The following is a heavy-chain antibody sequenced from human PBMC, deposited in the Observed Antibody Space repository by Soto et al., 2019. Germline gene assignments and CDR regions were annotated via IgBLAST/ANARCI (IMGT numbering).Heavy chain of an antibody. Sequence: AAVKCACKASGYTFTFDYLHWVRQAPVQGIGWMGCIKPGSGDTNYAQNVQDRVTMLRDTSISTAYLELSRLRYHDTAVYYCERDVADLPGPNALSNGMDVWGPGTTVPVSS. CDR1: GYTFTFDY. V-gene: IGHV1-2*02. J-gene: IGHJ6*01. CDR2: IKPGSGDT. D-gene: IGHD2-2*01. CDR3: ERDVADLPGPNALSNGMDV.